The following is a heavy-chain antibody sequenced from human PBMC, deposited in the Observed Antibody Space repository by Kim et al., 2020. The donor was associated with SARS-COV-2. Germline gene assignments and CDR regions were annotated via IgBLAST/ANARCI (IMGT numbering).Heavy chain of an antibody. Sequence: SETLSLTCTVSGGSISSYYWSWIRQPPGKGLEWIGYIYYSGSTNYNPSLKSRVTISVDTSKNQFSLKLSSVTAADTAVYYCARVPTSGYSYGDYYYGMDVWGQGTTVTVSS. D-gene: IGHD5-18*01. CDR2: IYYSGST. CDR3: ARVPTSGYSYGDYYYGMDV. CDR1: GGSISSYY. J-gene: IGHJ6*02. V-gene: IGHV4-59*01.